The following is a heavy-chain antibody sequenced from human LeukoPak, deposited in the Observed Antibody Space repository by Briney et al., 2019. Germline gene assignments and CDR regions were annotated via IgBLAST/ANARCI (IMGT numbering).Heavy chain of an antibody. CDR1: GFTFSSYE. CDR3: ASGPRRSTRREGFDY. D-gene: IGHD2-2*01. CDR2: ISSSGSTI. Sequence: GGSLRLSCAASGFTFSSYEMNWVRQAPGKGLGWVSYISSSGSTIYCADSVKGRFTISRDNAKNSLYLQMNSLRAEDTAVYYCASGPRRSTRREGFDYWGQGTLVTVSS. V-gene: IGHV3-48*03. J-gene: IGHJ4*02.